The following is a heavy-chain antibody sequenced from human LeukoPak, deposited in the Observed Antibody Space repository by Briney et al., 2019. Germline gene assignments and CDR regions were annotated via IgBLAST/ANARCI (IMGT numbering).Heavy chain of an antibody. CDR1: GGSISSXXXY. Sequence: PSETLSLTCTVSGGSISSXXXYWGWIRQPPGKXXXXXXXXXXXGSTYYNPSLKSRVTISVDTSKNQFSLKLSSVTAADTAVYYCARQGTVTTYYYYYYGMDVWGQGTTVTVSS. CDR3: ARQGTVTTYYYYYYGMDV. V-gene: IGHV4-39*01. D-gene: IGHD4-17*01. J-gene: IGHJ6*02. CDR2: XXXXGST.